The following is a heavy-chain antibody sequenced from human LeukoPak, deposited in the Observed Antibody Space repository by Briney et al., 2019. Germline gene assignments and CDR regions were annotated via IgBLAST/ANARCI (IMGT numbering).Heavy chain of an antibody. CDR3: VRGGGEAPSS. CDR2: INHSGST. J-gene: IGHJ4*02. V-gene: IGHV4-34*01. Sequence: SSETLSLTCAVYGGSFSGYYWSWIRQPPGKGLEWIGEINHSGSTNYSPSLKSRVTISTDTSKNQFSLKLSSVTAADTAVYFCVRGGGEAPSSWGQGNLVTVSS. CDR1: GGSFSGYY. D-gene: IGHD2-21*01.